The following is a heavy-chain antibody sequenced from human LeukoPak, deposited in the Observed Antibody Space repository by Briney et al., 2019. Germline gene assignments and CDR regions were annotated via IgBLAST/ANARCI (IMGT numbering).Heavy chain of an antibody. V-gene: IGHV4-39*01. D-gene: IGHD5-24*01. CDR2: IYYSGST. CDR1: GGSISSSSYY. Sequence: SETLSLTCTVSGGSISSSSYYWGWIRQPPGKGLEWIGSIYYSGSTYYNPSLKSRVTISVDTSKNQFSLKLSSVTAADTAVYYCARISRDGYSLFDYWGQGTLVTVPS. J-gene: IGHJ4*02. CDR3: ARISRDGYSLFDY.